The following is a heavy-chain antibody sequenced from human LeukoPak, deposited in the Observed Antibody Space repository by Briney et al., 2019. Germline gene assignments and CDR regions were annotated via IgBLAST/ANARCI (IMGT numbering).Heavy chain of an antibody. D-gene: IGHD6-19*01. Sequence: SETLSLTCAVYGGSFSGFYWSWIRQPPGKGLEWIGEINHSRSTNYNPSLKSRVTISIDTSKNQFSLKLTSVTAADTAVYYCARQQWLVQEGMRGYWFDPWGQGTLVTVSS. CDR1: GGSFSGFY. J-gene: IGHJ5*02. CDR2: INHSRST. CDR3: ARQQWLVQEGMRGYWFDP. V-gene: IGHV4-34*01.